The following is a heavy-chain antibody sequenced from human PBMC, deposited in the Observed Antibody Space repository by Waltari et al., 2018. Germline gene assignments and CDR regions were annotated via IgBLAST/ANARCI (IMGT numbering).Heavy chain of an antibody. CDR2: IKQDGSEK. Sequence: EVQLVESGGGLVQPGGSLRLSCAASGFTFSSYWMSWVRQAPGKGLEWVDNIKQDGSEKYYVDAVKGRFTISRDNAKNSLYLQMNSLRAEDTAVYYCARDGSGSYPNDAFDIWGQGTMVTVSS. D-gene: IGHD1-26*01. CDR3: ARDGSGSYPNDAFDI. CDR1: GFTFSSYW. J-gene: IGHJ3*02. V-gene: IGHV3-7*01.